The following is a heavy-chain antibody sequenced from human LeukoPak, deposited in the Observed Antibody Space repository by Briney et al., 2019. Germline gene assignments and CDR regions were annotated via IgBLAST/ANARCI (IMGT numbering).Heavy chain of an antibody. V-gene: IGHV4-39*01. Sequence: SETLSLTCTVSGLSISSSSYCWGWLRAPPGKGLECIVIIYYSATSYYNPYPKNRATISGDTSKSRFALKLSSVTAADTAVYYCARLVLRAWSLFDYWGEGTLGTVSS. CDR3: ARLVLRAWSLFDY. CDR1: GLSISSSSYC. CDR2: IYYSATS. D-gene: IGHD6-19*01. J-gene: IGHJ4*02.